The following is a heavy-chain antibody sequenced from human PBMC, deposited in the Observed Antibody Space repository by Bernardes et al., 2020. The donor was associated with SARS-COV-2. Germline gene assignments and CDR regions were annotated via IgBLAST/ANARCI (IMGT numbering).Heavy chain of an antibody. J-gene: IGHJ6*02. D-gene: IGHD3-9*01. Sequence: ALVKVSCKVSGYTLTELSMHWVRQAPGKGLEWMGGFDPEDGETIYAQKFQGRVTMTEDTSTDTAYMELSSLRSEDTAVYYCATDQRYYDILTGRTYYYGMDVWGQGTTVTGSS. V-gene: IGHV1-24*01. CDR2: FDPEDGET. CDR3: ATDQRYYDILTGRTYYYGMDV. CDR1: GYTLTELS.